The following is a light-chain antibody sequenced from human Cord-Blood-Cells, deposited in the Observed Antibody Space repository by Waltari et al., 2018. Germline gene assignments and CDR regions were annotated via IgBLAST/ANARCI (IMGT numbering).Light chain of an antibody. CDR1: QSVSSY. Sequence: EIVLTQSPATLSLSPGERATLSCRASQSVSSYLAWYQQKPGQAPRLLIYDAYNRATGIPTRFSGSGSGTAFTLTISSLEPGEFAVYYCQQRSNWPYSFGQGTKLEIK. CDR3: QQRSNWPYS. V-gene: IGKV3-11*01. J-gene: IGKJ2*03. CDR2: DAY.